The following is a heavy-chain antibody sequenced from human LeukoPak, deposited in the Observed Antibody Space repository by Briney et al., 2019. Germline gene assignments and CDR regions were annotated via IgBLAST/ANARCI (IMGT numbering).Heavy chain of an antibody. D-gene: IGHD2-15*01. J-gene: IGHJ4*02. CDR2: ISSGSTTI. V-gene: IGHV3-48*02. Sequence: PGGSLRLSCAASGFTFSRYSMNWVRQAPGKGLEWVSYISSGSTTIYYADSVKGRFTISRDNAKNSLYLQLNSLRDEDTAIYYCAREAALGGQGTLVTVSS. CDR1: GFTFSRYS. CDR3: AREAAL.